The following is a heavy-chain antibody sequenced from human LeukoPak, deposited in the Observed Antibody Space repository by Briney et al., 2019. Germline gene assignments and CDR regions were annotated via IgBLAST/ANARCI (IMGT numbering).Heavy chain of an antibody. CDR2: IKSKADGGTT. CDR3: TADPPGLTTSIAIDY. CDR1: GFTFSLAW. J-gene: IGHJ4*02. D-gene: IGHD2-2*01. Sequence: GGSLRLSCAASGFTFSLAWMTWVRQTPGKGLEWVGRIKSKADGGTTDYAEHVKGIFSISRDDSKNMVYLQMNSLKVEDTAVYYCTADPPGLTTSIAIDYWGQGTLVTVSS. V-gene: IGHV3-15*05.